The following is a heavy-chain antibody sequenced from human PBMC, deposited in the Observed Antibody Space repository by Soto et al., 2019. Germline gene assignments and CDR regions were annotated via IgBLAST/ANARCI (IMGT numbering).Heavy chain of an antibody. Sequence: GGSLRLSCAASGFTFSSYSMNWVRQAPGKGLEWVSSISSSSSYIYYADSAKGRFTISRDNAKNSLYLQMNSLRAEDTAVYYCATGADKWYFDYWGQGTLVTVSS. V-gene: IGHV3-21*04. D-gene: IGHD1-26*01. J-gene: IGHJ4*02. CDR1: GFTFSSYS. CDR3: ATGADKWYFDY. CDR2: ISSSSSYI.